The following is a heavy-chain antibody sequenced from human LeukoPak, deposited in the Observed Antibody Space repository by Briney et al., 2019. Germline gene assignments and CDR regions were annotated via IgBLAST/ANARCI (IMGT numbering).Heavy chain of an antibody. V-gene: IGHV4-39*07. CDR3: ARKDMAVGATKFDP. J-gene: IGHJ5*02. Sequence: SETLSLPCTVSGGSISSSTYYWGWIRQPPGKGLEWIGGIYYSGSTYYNPSLKSRVTISVDTSKNQFSLKLNSVTAADTAVYYCARKDMAVGATKFDPWGQGTLVTVSS. CDR2: IYYSGST. D-gene: IGHD1-26*01. CDR1: GGSISSSTYY.